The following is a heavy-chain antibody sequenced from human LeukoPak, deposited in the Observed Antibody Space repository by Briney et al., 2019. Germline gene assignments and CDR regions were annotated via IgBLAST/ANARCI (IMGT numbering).Heavy chain of an antibody. CDR2: MNPNSANT. V-gene: IGHV1-8*01. J-gene: IGHJ4*02. D-gene: IGHD6-13*01. Sequence: GASVTVSFTASGYTFTSYDINWVRQVTGQGLEWMGWMNPNSANTGYAQKFQGRVTMTRNTTISTAYMELSSLRSEDTAVYYCARGPPESSNSDYWGQGTLVTVSS. CDR3: ARGPPESSNSDY. CDR1: GYTFTSYD.